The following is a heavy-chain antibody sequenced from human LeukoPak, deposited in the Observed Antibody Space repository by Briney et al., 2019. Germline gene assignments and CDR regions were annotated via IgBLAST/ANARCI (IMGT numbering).Heavy chain of an antibody. V-gene: IGHV4-34*01. CDR2: INHSGST. Sequence: SETLSLTCAVYGGSFSGYYWSWIRQPPGKGLEWIGEINHSGSTNYNPSLKSRVTISVDTSKNQFSLKLSSVTAADTAVYYCARTPYDSSGFGFFDYWGQGTLVTVSS. CDR1: GGSFSGYY. D-gene: IGHD3-22*01. CDR3: ARTPYDSSGFGFFDY. J-gene: IGHJ4*02.